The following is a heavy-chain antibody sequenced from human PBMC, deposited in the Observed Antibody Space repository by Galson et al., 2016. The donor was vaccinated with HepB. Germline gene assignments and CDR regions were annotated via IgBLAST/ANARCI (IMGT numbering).Heavy chain of an antibody. CDR2: INHTGST. V-gene: IGHV4-34*01. Sequence: ETLSLTCAVYGGSSSGYYWTYIRQPPGKGLEWIGEINHTGSTNYNPSLKSRVTMSVDTSKKQVSLKLTSVTAADTAVYYCTRGARIVAVKYNWFDPWGQGTLVIVSS. D-gene: IGHD5-12*01. J-gene: IGHJ5*02. CDR3: TRGARIVAVKYNWFDP. CDR1: GGSSSGYY.